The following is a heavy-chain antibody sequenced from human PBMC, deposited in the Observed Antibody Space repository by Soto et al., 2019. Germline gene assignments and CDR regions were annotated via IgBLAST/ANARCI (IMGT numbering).Heavy chain of an antibody. CDR2: IGTAGDT. CDR1: GFIFSDYV. V-gene: IGHV3-13*01. D-gene: IGHD3-22*01. CDR3: ARVAYYDSSGYYPNWYFDL. J-gene: IGHJ2*01. Sequence: GGSLRLSCAASGFIFSDYVMSWVRQATGKGLEWVSAIGTAGDTYYPGSVKGRFTISRENAKNSLYLQMNSLRAGDTAVYYCARVAYYDSSGYYPNWYFDLWGRGTLVTVSS.